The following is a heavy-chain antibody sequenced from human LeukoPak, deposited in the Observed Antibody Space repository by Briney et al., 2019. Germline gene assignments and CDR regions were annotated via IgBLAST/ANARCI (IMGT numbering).Heavy chain of an antibody. CDR3: AREPPLGDFWSGQLFYYYYGMDV. V-gene: IGHV3-48*03. CDR2: ISSSGSTI. Sequence: GGSLRLSCAASGFTFSSYEMNWVRQAPGKGLEWVSYISSSGSTIYYADSVKGRFTISRDNAKNSLYLQMNRLRAEDTAVYYCAREPPLGDFWSGQLFYYYYGMDVWGQGTTVTVSS. J-gene: IGHJ6*02. D-gene: IGHD3-3*01. CDR1: GFTFSSYE.